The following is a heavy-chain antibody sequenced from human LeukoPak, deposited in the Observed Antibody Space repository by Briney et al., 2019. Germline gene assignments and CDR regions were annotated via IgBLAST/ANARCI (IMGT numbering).Heavy chain of an antibody. CDR3: ARVNPFGSGSRYHYYGMDV. CDR2: IDFSGTT. CDR1: GGSIGSGGY. Sequence: SETLSLTCNVSGGSIGSGGYWSWIRQHPGKGLEWIGYIDFSGTTYNNPSLRSRITLTVGTSENQFSLKLSSVTAADTAVYYCARVNPFGSGSRYHYYGMDVWGQGTTVTVSS. J-gene: IGHJ6*02. D-gene: IGHD3-10*01. V-gene: IGHV4-31*03.